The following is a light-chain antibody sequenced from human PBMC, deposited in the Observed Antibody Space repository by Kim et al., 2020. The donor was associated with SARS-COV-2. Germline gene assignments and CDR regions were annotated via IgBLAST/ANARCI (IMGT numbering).Light chain of an antibody. Sequence: AVEQTVKIKCQGDSLRSYYAAWYQQKEGQAPLLVFSGKKSRTSGIQDRFYASSSGNTASLTITGAQAEEEADYYCMSRDSIGDHRVFGGGTQLTVL. CDR3: MSRDSIGDHRV. CDR2: GKK. J-gene: IGLJ3*02. V-gene: IGLV3-19*01. CDR1: SLRSYY.